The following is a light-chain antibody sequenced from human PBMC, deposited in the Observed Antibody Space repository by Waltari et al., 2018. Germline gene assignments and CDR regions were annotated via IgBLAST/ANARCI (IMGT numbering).Light chain of an antibody. CDR2: DVG. Sequence: QSALTQPASVSGSPGQSITIPCTGISSDVGGSNYVSWYQQHPGKAPKVMIYDVGYRPSGVSSRFSGSKSGNTASLTISGLQAEDEADYYCTSYASSSTLVFGGGTKLTVL. J-gene: IGLJ2*01. CDR3: TSYASSSTLV. V-gene: IGLV2-14*03. CDR1: SSDVGGSNY.